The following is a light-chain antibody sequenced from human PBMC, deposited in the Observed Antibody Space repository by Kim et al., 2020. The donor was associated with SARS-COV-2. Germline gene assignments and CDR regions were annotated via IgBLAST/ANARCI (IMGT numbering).Light chain of an antibody. CDR3: QQDNAFPLT. Sequence: ACVEDRVTTTCRASENINKWLVWYQQKPGKAPKVLIYMASSLEGGVPSRFSGSGSGTEFSLTISSLQPDDFATYYCQQDNAFPLTFGGGTKVDIK. J-gene: IGKJ4*01. V-gene: IGKV1-5*03. CDR1: ENINKW. CDR2: MAS.